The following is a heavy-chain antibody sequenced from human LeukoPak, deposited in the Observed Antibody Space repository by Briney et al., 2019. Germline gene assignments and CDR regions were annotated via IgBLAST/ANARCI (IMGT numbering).Heavy chain of an antibody. CDR2: ISSSSSYI. CDR1: GFTFSSYT. D-gene: IGHD6-19*01. Sequence: TGGSLRLSCAASGFTFSSYTMNWVRQAPGKGLEWVSSISSSSSYIYYADSVKGRFTISRDNAKNSLHLQMNSLRAEDTAVYYCARDLGSSGWYLVTFWDWGQGTLVTVSS. J-gene: IGHJ4*02. V-gene: IGHV3-21*01. CDR3: ARDLGSSGWYLVTFWD.